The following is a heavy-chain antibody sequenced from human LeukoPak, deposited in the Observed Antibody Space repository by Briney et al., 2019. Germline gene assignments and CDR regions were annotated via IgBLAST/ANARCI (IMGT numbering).Heavy chain of an antibody. CDR2: ISAYNGNT. CDR1: GYTFTNHG. V-gene: IGHV1-18*01. CDR3: ARVDGRYCSSTSCYAWDH. D-gene: IGHD2-2*01. Sequence: GASVKVSCKASGYTFTNHGINWVRQAPGQGLEWMGWISAYNGNTNYAQKVQGRVTMTADTSTSTAYMELRSLGSDDTAVYYCARVDGRYCSSTSCYAWDHWGQGTLVTVSS. J-gene: IGHJ4*02.